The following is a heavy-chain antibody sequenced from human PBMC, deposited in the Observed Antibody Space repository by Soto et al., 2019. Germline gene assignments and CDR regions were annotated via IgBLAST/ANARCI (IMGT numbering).Heavy chain of an antibody. V-gene: IGHV1-18*01. D-gene: IGHD3-16*01. CDR1: GYTFTKYG. CDR2: ISGSSGNA. CDR3: ASEMPGLGGEYDY. Sequence: QVQLVQSGAEVKNPGASVKVSCKTSGYTFTKYGVGWVRQAPGQGLEWMGWISGSSGNANYAEKVQGRITLTTYTFKRTASIDMPSLRSDDTAVYYRASEMPGLGGEYDYWGQGTLVTVSS. J-gene: IGHJ4*02.